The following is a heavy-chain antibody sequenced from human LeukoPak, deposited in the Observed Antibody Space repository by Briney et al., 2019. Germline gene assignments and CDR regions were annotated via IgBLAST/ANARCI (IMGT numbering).Heavy chain of an antibody. V-gene: IGHV1-69*01. Sequence: GSSVTVSCTASGGTFSSYAISWVRQAPGQGLEWMGGIIPIFGTANYAQKFQGRVTITADESTSTAYMELSSLRSEDTAVYYCARDSSIGYCSGGSCYSRAFDIWGQGTMVTVSS. J-gene: IGHJ3*02. D-gene: IGHD2-15*01. CDR2: IIPIFGTA. CDR1: GGTFSSYA. CDR3: ARDSSIGYCSGGSCYSRAFDI.